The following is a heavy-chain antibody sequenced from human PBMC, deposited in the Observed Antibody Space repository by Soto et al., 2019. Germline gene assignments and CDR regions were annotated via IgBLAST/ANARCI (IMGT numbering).Heavy chain of an antibody. J-gene: IGHJ4*02. CDR3: TIVRVADSALDH. CDR1: GFIFSNHG. V-gene: IGHV3-30*03. CDR2: MSYDGSDT. D-gene: IGHD3-10*02. Sequence: QVQLVESGGGVVQPGRSLRLSRVGSGFIFSNHGMHWVRQTPGKGLEWVAFMSYDGSDTFYADSVKGRFTISRDNSKNTLFLHMSNLRAEDTAMYYCTIVRVADSALDHWGQGTLVTVSS.